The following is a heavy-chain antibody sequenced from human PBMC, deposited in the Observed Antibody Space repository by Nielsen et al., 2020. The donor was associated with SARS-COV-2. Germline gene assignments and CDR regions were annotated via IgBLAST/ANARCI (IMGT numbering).Heavy chain of an antibody. CDR2: IKSKTDGGTT. J-gene: IGHJ4*02. CDR1: GFTFSNAW. CDR3: TTDSRRIAAAED. Sequence: GESLKISCAASGFTFSNAWMSWVRQAPGKGLEWVGRIKSKTDGGTTDYAAPVKGRFTISRDDSKNTLYLQMNSLKTEDTAVYYCTTDSRRIAAAEDWGQGTLVTVSS. V-gene: IGHV3-15*01. D-gene: IGHD6-13*01.